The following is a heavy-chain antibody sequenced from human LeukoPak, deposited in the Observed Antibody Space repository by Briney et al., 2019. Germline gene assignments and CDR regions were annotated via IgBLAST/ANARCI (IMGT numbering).Heavy chain of an antibody. CDR1: GFPFDNYA. CDR3: AKAVAAPGAGHFDY. CDR2: ISWNSGSI. V-gene: IGHV3-9*01. D-gene: IGHD1-14*01. Sequence: GGPLRLSCAASGFPFDNYAMHWARHAPGKGLEWVSGISWNSGSIGYADSVKGRFTISRDNSKNTLYLQMNSLRAEDTAVYYCAKAVAAPGAGHFDYWGQGTLGTVSS. J-gene: IGHJ4*02.